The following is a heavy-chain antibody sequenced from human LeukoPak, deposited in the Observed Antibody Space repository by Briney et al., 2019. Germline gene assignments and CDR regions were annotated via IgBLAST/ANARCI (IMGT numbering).Heavy chain of an antibody. D-gene: IGHD4-23*01. Sequence: GASVKVSCKASGGTFSSYAISWVRQAPGQGLEWMGGIIPIFGTANYAQKFQGRVTITADKSTSTAYMELSSLRSEDTAVYYCARAYPPVVKRLNYYYYYMDVWGKGTTVTVSS. CDR3: ARAYPPVVKRLNYYYYYMDV. CDR1: GGTFSSYA. CDR2: IIPIFGTA. V-gene: IGHV1-69*06. J-gene: IGHJ6*03.